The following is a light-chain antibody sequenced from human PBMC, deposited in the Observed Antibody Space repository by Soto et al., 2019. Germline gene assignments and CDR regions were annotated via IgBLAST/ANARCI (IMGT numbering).Light chain of an antibody. CDR1: QGVGTY. J-gene: IGKJ4*01. CDR2: AAT. V-gene: IGKV1-17*03. Sequence: DIQMTQSPSVLSASVGDRVTITFRAIQGVGTYLAWFQQKPGKVPKRLIFAATSLQGGVPTRFRGSGSGTEFTLTISSLQPEDFATYYCLQHKTFLTFGGGTKVDIK. CDR3: LQHKTFLT.